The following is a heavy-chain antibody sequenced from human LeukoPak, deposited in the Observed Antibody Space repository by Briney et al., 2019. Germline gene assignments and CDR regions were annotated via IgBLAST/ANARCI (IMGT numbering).Heavy chain of an antibody. CDR2: IIPILGIA. CDR3: ARGGVVPAAIDY. CDR1: GGTFSSCA. Sequence: PVKVSCKASGGTFSSCAIIWVRQAPGQGLEWMGRIIPILGIANYAQKFQGRVTITADKSTSTAYMELSSLRSEDTAVYYCARGGVVPAAIDYWGQGTLVTVSS. J-gene: IGHJ4*02. V-gene: IGHV1-69*04. D-gene: IGHD2-2*01.